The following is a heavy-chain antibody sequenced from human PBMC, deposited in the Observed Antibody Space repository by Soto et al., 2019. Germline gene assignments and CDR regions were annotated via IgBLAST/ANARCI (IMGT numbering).Heavy chain of an antibody. CDR2: IYSGGST. Sequence: GGSLRLPSAAAGFNVSTKYMRWVRQAPGKGLEWVSVIYSGGSTFYADSVRGRFTISRDNSKNTVNLQMNSLRAEDTAVYYCARDPWAADYWGQGTLVTVSS. J-gene: IGHJ4*02. D-gene: IGHD3-16*01. CDR3: ARDPWAADY. V-gene: IGHV3-66*01. CDR1: GFNVSTKY.